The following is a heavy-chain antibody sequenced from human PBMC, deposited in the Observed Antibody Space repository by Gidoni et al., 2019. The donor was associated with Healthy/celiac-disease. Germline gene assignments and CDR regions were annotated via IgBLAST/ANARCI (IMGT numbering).Heavy chain of an antibody. CDR3: ARDSGVYYYDSSGYVPRAPLFDY. V-gene: IGHV4-31*03. Sequence: QVQLQESGPGLVKPSQTLSLTCTVTGGPISSGGYYWSGIRQHPGKGLEWIGYIYYSGSTYYNPSLKSRVTISVDTSKNQFSLKLSSVTAADTAVYYCARDSGVYYYDSSGYVPRAPLFDYWGQGTLVTVSS. CDR2: IYYSGST. CDR1: GGPISSGGYY. D-gene: IGHD3-22*01. J-gene: IGHJ4*02.